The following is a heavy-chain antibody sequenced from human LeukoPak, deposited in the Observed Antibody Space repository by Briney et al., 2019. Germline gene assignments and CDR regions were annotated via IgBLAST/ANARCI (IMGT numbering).Heavy chain of an antibody. J-gene: IGHJ4*02. CDR2: ISGSDDST. V-gene: IGHV3-23*01. CDR3: AKLRSGGPAAGNY. CDR1: GFTFSNAW. Sequence: GGSLRLSCAASGFTFSNAWMSWVRQAPGKGLEWVSAISGSDDSTYYADSVKGRFTISRDNSKNTVYLQMNSLRAEDTAVYYCAKLRSGGPAAGNYWGQGTLVTVSS. D-gene: IGHD6-13*01.